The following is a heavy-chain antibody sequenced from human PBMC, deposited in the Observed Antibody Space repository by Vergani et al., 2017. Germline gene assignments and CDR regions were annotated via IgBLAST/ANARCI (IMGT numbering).Heavy chain of an antibody. CDR3: VKDRRAAAGGGYFDY. Sequence: VQLVESGGGLVQPGGSLRLSCAASGFTFSSYEMNWVRQAPGKGLEWVAVIWYDGSNKYYADSVKGRFTISRDNSKNTLYLQMSSLRAEDTAVYYCVKDRRAAAGGGYFDYWGQGTLVTVSS. CDR1: GFTFSSYE. D-gene: IGHD6-13*01. J-gene: IGHJ4*02. V-gene: IGHV3-30*02. CDR2: IWYDGSNK.